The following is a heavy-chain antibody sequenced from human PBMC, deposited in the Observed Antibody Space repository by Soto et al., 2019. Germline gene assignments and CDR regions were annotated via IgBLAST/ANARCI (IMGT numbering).Heavy chain of an antibody. D-gene: IGHD2-21*02. CDR3: VRDRRLRGHRFDI. CDR1: GFSFSSSW. V-gene: IGHV3-74*03. J-gene: IGHJ3*02. Sequence: EVQLVESGGGLVQPGGSLRLSCAASGFSFSSSWMHWVRQAPGMGLVWVSRISFDGTATTSADAVKGRFIISRDNAKNTLFLQMHHLRADDTAMYYCVRDRRLRGHRFDICGQGSFVSVSA. CDR2: ISFDGTAT.